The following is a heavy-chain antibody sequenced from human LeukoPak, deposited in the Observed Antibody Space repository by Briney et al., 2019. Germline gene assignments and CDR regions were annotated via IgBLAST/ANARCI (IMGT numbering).Heavy chain of an antibody. Sequence: ASVKVSSKASGYTFTGYYMHWVRQAPGQGLEWMGWINPNSGGTNYAQKFQGRVTMTRDTSISTAYMELSRLRSDDTAVYYCARGSPILEWSLYYFDYWGQGTLVTVSS. D-gene: IGHD3-3*01. CDR2: INPNSGGT. CDR3: ARGSPILEWSLYYFDY. J-gene: IGHJ4*02. CDR1: GYTFTGYY. V-gene: IGHV1-2*02.